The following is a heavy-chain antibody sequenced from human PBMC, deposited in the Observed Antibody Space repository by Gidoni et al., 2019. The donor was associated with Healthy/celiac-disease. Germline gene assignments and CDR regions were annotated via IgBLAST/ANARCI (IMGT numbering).Heavy chain of an antibody. D-gene: IGHD3-10*01. V-gene: IGHV3-30*04. J-gene: IGHJ4*02. CDR1: GFTFSSYA. Sequence: QVQLVESGGGVVQPGRSLRLSCAASGFTFSSYAMHWVRQAPGKGLEWVAVISYDGSNKYYADSVKGRFTISRDNSKNTLYLQMNSLRAEDTAVYYCARGLLLWFGEFDYWGQGTLVTVSS. CDR2: ISYDGSNK. CDR3: ARGLLLWFGEFDY.